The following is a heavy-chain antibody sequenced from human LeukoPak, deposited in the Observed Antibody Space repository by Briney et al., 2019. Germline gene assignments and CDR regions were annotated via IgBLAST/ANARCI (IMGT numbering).Heavy chain of an antibody. D-gene: IGHD6-13*01. CDR3: ARDLGYSSSWSQPFDY. J-gene: IGHJ4*02. CDR1: GFTFSSYW. CDR2: IKQDGSEK. V-gene: IGHV3-7*01. Sequence: PGGSLRLSCAASGFTFSSYWMSSVRQAPGKGLEWVANIKQDGSEKYYVVSVKGRFTISRDNAKNSLYLQMNSLRAEDTAVYYGARDLGYSSSWSQPFDYWGQGTLVTVSS.